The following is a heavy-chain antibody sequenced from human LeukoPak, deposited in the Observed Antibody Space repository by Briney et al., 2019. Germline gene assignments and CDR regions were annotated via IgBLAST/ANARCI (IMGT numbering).Heavy chain of an antibody. Sequence: SQTLSLTCTVSGGSISSGSYYWRWIRQPAGKGLEWLGRIYTSGSTSYHPSLKSRVTISVDTSKNQFSLRLSSVTAADTAVYYCARDGDGGLYMDVWGKGTTVTVSS. CDR3: ARDGDGGLYMDV. J-gene: IGHJ6*03. CDR1: GGSISSGSYY. D-gene: IGHD2-15*01. CDR2: IYTSGST. V-gene: IGHV4-61*02.